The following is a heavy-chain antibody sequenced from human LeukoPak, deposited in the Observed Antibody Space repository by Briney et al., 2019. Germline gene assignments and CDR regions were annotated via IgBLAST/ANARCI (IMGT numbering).Heavy chain of an antibody. CDR3: ARDRVEIAAAGTGPGFDP. CDR1: GGTFSSYA. Sequence: ASVKVSCKASGGTFSSYAISWVRQAPGQGLEWMGGIIPIFGTANYAQKFQGRVTTTADESTSTAYMELSSLRSEDTAVYYCARDRVEIAAAGTGPGFDPWGQGTLVTVSS. D-gene: IGHD6-13*01. CDR2: IIPIFGTA. V-gene: IGHV1-69*13. J-gene: IGHJ5*02.